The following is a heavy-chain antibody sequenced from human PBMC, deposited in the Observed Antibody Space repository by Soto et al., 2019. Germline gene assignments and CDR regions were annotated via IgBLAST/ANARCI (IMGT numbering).Heavy chain of an antibody. J-gene: IGHJ6*02. CDR3: ARDKITMVRGGYGMDV. CDR2: IYYSGST. Sequence: QVQLQESGPGLVKPSQTLSLTCTVSGGSISSGGYYWSWIRQHPGKGLEWIGYIYYSGSTYYNPSLQSRVTISVDSSNDQFSLKLSSVTAADTAVYYCARDKITMVRGGYGMDVCGQGTTVTVSS. D-gene: IGHD3-10*01. CDR1: GGSISSGGYY. V-gene: IGHV4-31*03.